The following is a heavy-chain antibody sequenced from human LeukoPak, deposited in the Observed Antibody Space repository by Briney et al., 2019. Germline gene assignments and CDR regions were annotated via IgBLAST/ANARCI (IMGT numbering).Heavy chain of an antibody. V-gene: IGHV3-48*04. CDR1: GFTFSSYS. Sequence: GGSLRLSCAASGFTFSSYSMNWVRQAPGKGLEWVSYISSSSSTIYYADSVKGRFTISRDNAKNSLYLQMNSLRAEDTAVYYCARGAKSFWSWSGYDAYYFDYWGQGTLVTVSS. D-gene: IGHD5-12*01. CDR2: ISSSSSTI. CDR3: ARGAKSFWSWSGYDAYYFDY. J-gene: IGHJ4*02.